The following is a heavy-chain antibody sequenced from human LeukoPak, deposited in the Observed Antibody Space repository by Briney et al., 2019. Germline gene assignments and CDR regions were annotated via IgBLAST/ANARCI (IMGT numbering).Heavy chain of an antibody. CDR1: GFTFSSYS. CDR2: ISSSSSYI. Sequence: PGGSLRLSCAASGFTFSSYSMNWVRQAPGKGLEWVSSISSSSSYIYYADSVKGRFTISRDNAKNSLYLQMNSLRAEDTAVYYCARVRFIYYDSSGYYYYWGQGTLVTVSS. D-gene: IGHD3-22*01. J-gene: IGHJ4*02. CDR3: ARVRFIYYDSSGYYYY. V-gene: IGHV3-21*01.